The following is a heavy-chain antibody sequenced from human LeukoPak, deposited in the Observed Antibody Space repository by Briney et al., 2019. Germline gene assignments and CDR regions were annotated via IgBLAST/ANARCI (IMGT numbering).Heavy chain of an antibody. CDR1: GFTFSNYG. V-gene: IGHV3-23*01. CDR3: AKGYSSAWFDY. J-gene: IGHJ4*02. Sequence: GGSLRLSCAASGFTFSNYGMTWVRQVPGKGLEWVSGISGSGGSTYYADSVKGRFTISRDNSKNTLYLQMNSLRAEDTAVYYCAKGYSSAWFDYWGQGTLVTVSS. D-gene: IGHD6-19*01. CDR2: ISGSGGST.